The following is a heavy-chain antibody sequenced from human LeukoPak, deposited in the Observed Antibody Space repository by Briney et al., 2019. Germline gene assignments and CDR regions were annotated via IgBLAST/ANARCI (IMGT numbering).Heavy chain of an antibody. CDR3: AKLYGDYDTRDY. CDR2: ISVSSIST. J-gene: IGHJ4*02. V-gene: IGHV3-23*01. Sequence: GGSLRLSCAASGFSFSSCAMTWVRQAPGKGREWVSIISVSSISTYYADSVKGRFTISRDNSKNTLYLQMNSLRAEDTAVYYCAKLYGDYDTRDYWGQGTLVTVSS. D-gene: IGHD4-17*01. CDR1: GFSFSSCA.